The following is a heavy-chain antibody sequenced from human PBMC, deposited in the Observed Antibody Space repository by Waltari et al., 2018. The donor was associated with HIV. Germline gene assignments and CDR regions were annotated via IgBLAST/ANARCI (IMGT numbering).Heavy chain of an antibody. CDR1: GGSFSGYY. D-gene: IGHD3-22*01. CDR3: ARGPNYYDSSGRLKYFQH. Sequence: QVQLQQWGAGLLKPSETLSLTCAVYGGSFSGYYWSWIRQPPGKGLEWIGEINHSGSTNYNASLKSRVTISVDTSKNQFSRKLSSVTAADTAVYYCARGPNYYDSSGRLKYFQHWGQGTLVTVSS. CDR2: INHSGST. J-gene: IGHJ1*01. V-gene: IGHV4-34*01.